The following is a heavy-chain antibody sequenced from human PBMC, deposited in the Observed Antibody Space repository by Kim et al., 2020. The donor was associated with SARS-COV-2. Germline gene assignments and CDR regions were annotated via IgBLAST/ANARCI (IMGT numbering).Heavy chain of an antibody. V-gene: IGHV3-23*01. CDR3: AKGTGKYYFDY. D-gene: IGHD3-10*01. CDR1: GFTFSSYG. CDR2: ISGGGDST. J-gene: IGHJ4*02. Sequence: GGSLRLSCAASGFTFSSYGMSWVRQAPGKGLEWVSAISGGGDSTYYADSVKGRFSISRDKSKNTLYLQMNTLRADDTAVYYCAKGTGKYYFDYWGQGRLGTVSS.